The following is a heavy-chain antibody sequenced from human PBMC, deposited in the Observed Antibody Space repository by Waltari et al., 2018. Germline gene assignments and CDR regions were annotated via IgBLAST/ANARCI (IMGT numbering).Heavy chain of an antibody. Sequence: QVQLVQSGAEVKKPGSSVTVSCKSSGDTFSRNAINWVRQAPGQGLEWMGVIIPLFDTPYYAQKFQGRVTITADESTSTAYMELSSLRSEDTAVYYCAKIAPDYYDSSGYYDYWGQGTLVTVSS. J-gene: IGHJ4*02. CDR1: GDTFSRNA. V-gene: IGHV1-69*01. D-gene: IGHD3-22*01. CDR2: IIPLFDTP. CDR3: AKIAPDYYDSSGYYDY.